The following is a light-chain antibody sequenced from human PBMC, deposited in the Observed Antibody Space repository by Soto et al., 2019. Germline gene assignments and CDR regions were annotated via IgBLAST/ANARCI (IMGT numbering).Light chain of an antibody. CDR3: NSYRSADTVV. J-gene: IGLJ2*01. V-gene: IGLV2-14*01. CDR2: EVS. CDR1: SDDVGGYNH. Sequence: QSVLTQPASVSGSPGQTSTISCTGTSDDVGGYNHVAWYQQHPGKAPKLIIYEVSDRPSGVSNRFSGSKSGNTASLTISGLQAEDEADYYCNSYRSADTVVFGGGTKLSVL.